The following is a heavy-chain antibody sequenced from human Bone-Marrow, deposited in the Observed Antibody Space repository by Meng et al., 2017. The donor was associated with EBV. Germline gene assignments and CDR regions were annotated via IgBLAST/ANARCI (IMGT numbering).Heavy chain of an antibody. CDR2: INHSGTT. D-gene: IGHD4-17*01. V-gene: IGHV4-34*01. J-gene: IGHJ4*02. CDR3: ASQIKYGDYDEGGFDY. CDR1: GGSFRGYY. Sequence: QVRLRPWGSGLCQPSEAPSLTCAVYGGSFRGYYWSWIRQPPGKGLEWIGEINHSGTTNYNPSLKSRVTISVDTSKNQFSLKLSSVTAADTAVYYCASQIKYGDYDEGGFDYWGQGTLVTVSS.